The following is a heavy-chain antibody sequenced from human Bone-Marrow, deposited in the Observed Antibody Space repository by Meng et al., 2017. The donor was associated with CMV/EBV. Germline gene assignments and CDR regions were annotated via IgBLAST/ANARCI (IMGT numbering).Heavy chain of an antibody. CDR1: GYTFTSYY. CDR3: ATCPEGGIFDY. V-gene: IGHV1-46*01. D-gene: IGHD1-26*01. Sequence: ASVKVSCKASGYTFTSYYMHWVRQAPGQGLEWMGIINPSGGSTSYAQKFQGRVTMTRDTSTSTVYMELSSLRSEDTAVYYCATCPEGGIFDYWGQGALVTVSS. J-gene: IGHJ4*02. CDR2: INPSGGST.